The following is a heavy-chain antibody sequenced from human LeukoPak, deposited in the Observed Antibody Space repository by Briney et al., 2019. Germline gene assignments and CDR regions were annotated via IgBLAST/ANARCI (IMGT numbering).Heavy chain of an antibody. CDR2: ISWNSGSI. V-gene: IGHV3-9*01. D-gene: IGHD1-26*01. CDR1: GFTFDDYA. Sequence: GGSLRLSCAASGFTFDDYAMHWVRQAPGKGLEWVSGISWNSGSIGYADSVKGRFTISRDNAKNSLYLQMNSLRAEDTALYYCQKGGPYRGTPNYFDYGGQGPLATASS. J-gene: IGHJ4*02. CDR3: QKGGPYRGTPNYFDY.